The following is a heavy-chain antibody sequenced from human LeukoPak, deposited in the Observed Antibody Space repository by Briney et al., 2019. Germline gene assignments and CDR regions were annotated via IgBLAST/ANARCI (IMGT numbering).Heavy chain of an antibody. CDR1: AFTFSNYN. Sequence: GGSLRLSCAASAFTFSNYNMNWVRQAPGKGLEWVSSISSSTTYIFYADSVKGRFTISRDNAKNSLYLQMNSLRADDTAVYYCARETYCSGGSCYKGNAFDIWGQGTMVTVSS. CDR2: ISSSTTYI. J-gene: IGHJ3*02. D-gene: IGHD2-15*01. V-gene: IGHV3-21*01. CDR3: ARETYCSGGSCYKGNAFDI.